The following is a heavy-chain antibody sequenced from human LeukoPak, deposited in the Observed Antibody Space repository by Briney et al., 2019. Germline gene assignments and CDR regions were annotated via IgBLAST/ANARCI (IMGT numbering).Heavy chain of an antibody. D-gene: IGHD1-26*01. Sequence: GASVKVSRKVSGYTLSELSMHWVRKAPGKGLEWVGGFDPEDGETIYAQKFQGRVTMTEDTPTDTAYMELSSLRSEDTAVYYCATGSPYSGSYALGFDYWGQGTLVTVSS. CDR2: FDPEDGET. CDR3: ATGSPYSGSYALGFDY. J-gene: IGHJ4*02. V-gene: IGHV1-24*01. CDR1: GYTLSELS.